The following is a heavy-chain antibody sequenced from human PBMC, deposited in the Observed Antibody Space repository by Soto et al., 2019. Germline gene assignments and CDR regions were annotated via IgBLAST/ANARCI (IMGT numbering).Heavy chain of an antibody. CDR2: FDPDEAET. D-gene: IGHD4-17*01. CDR1: GYTLNEVA. J-gene: IGHJ5*02. V-gene: IGHV1-24*01. Sequence: ASVKVSGKVSGYTLNEVAMHWVRQAPGKGLEWLGGFDPDEAETIYAQHFQGRVTMTEDTSTDTVYMELSSLRSEDTALYFCTTNHGDYNFDHWGQGTLVTVSS. CDR3: TTNHGDYNFDH.